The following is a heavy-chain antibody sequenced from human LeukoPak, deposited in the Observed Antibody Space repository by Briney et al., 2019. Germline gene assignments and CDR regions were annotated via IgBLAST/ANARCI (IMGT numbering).Heavy chain of an antibody. CDR3: ARDQAYAFDL. V-gene: IGHV3-48*02. CDR2: ISSSTIYT. Sequence: GGSLRLSCAASGFNFSAFSMMWVRQAPGKGLEWVSYISSSTIYTNYADSVKGRFTISRDDGKMSLDLQMNSLRDEDTAVYYCARDQAYAFDLWGQGTMVTVSS. CDR1: GFNFSAFS. J-gene: IGHJ3*01.